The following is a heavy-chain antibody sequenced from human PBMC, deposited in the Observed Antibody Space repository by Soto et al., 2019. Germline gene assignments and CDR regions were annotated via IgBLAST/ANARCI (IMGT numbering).Heavy chain of an antibody. Sequence: QVQLVESGGGVVQSGTSLRLSCVGSGFTFRSYVIHWVRQAQGKGLEWVALTSYDGSNKDYGDSVKGPFTISRDNSRNTVDLQMDGLRREATALYYGARWGTTGGLDVWGQGTLVSVSS. CDR2: TSYDGSNK. V-gene: IGHV3-33*05. CDR1: GFTFRSYV. J-gene: IGHJ1*01. CDR3: ARWGTTGGLDV. D-gene: IGHD3-16*01.